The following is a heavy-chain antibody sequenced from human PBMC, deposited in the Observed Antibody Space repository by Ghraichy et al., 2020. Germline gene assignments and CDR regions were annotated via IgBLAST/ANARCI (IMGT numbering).Heavy chain of an antibody. CDR2: ISGSGCST. V-gene: IGHV3-23*01. D-gene: IGHD3-9*01. CDR1: GFTFSSYA. Sequence: GGSLRLSCAASGFTFSSYAMSWVRQAPGKGLEWVSAISGSGCSTYYADSVKGRFTISRDNSKNTLYLQMNSLRAEDTAVYYCAKDGPDDILTGDWFDPWGQGTLVTVSS. CDR3: AKDGPDDILTGDWFDP. J-gene: IGHJ5*02.